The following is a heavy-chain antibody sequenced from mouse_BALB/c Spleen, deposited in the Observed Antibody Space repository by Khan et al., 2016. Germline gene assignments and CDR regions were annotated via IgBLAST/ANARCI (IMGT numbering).Heavy chain of an antibody. CDR3: TKLDYYCAMDC. CDR2: IRLKSNNYAT. D-gene: IGHD2-13*01. J-gene: IGHJ4*01. CDR1: GFTFSNYW. V-gene: IGHV6-6*02. Sequence: EVKLEESGGGLVQPGGSMKLSCVASGFTFSNYWMNWVRQSPEKGLEWVAEIRLKSNNYATHYAESVKGRFTISRDDSKSSVYLQMNNLRAEDTGIYYCTKLDYYCAMDCWGQGTSVTVSS.